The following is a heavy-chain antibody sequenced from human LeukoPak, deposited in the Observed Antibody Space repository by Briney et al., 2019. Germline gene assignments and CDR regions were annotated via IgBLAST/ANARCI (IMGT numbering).Heavy chain of an antibody. J-gene: IGHJ4*02. Sequence: PGGSLRLSCAASGFTVSSSCMNWVRQAPGKGLEWVSVIYSGGTTYYADSVKGRFTISRDNSKNTLYLQMNSLRAEDTAVYYCARDGPYCSGDYCYWGGFDYWGQGTLVTVSS. CDR1: GFTVSSSC. CDR3: ARDGPYCSGDYCYWGGFDY. D-gene: IGHD2-15*01. CDR2: IYSGGTT. V-gene: IGHV3-53*01.